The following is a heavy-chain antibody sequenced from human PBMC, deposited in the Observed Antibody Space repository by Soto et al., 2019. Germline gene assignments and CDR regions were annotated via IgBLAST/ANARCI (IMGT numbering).Heavy chain of an antibody. V-gene: IGHV3-33*01. CDR3: ARGLWSFDY. D-gene: IGHD5-18*01. J-gene: IGHJ4*02. CDR1: GFTFSSYG. Sequence: QVQLVESGGGVVQPGRSLRLSCAASGFTFSSYGMHWVRQAPGKGLEWVAVIWLDGSNKYYADSVKGRFTISRDNSKNTLDLQMNSLRAEETAGYYCARGLWSFDYWGQGNLVTVSS. CDR2: IWLDGSNK.